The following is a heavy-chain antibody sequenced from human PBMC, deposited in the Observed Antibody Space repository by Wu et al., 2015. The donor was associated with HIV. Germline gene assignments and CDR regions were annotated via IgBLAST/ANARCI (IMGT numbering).Heavy chain of an antibody. CDR2: IIPIFGTS. J-gene: IGHJ6*01. V-gene: IGHV1-69*05. CDR3: AREKLPDVMSEHFYYGVDV. Sequence: QVQLVQSGAEVKKPGSSVKVSCKASGGTFRSHGISWVRQAPGQGLEWMGGIIPIFGTSDYARKFQGRVTITTDESTSTAYMELRSLKSEDTAIYYCAREKLPDVMSEHFYYGVDVWGRRDHGHRLR. CDR1: GGTFRSHG. D-gene: IGHD3-3*02.